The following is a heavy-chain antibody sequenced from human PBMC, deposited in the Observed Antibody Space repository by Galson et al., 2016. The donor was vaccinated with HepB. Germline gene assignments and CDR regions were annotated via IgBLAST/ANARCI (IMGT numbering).Heavy chain of an antibody. CDR3: LREGEYNSGYGDH. V-gene: IGHV3-23*01. CDR2: ISGSGGDT. CDR1: GFAFGTHA. D-gene: IGHD3-10*01. Sequence: SLRLSCAASGFAFGTHAMSWVRQAPGKGLEWISAISGSGGDTYCANSVKGRFTISRDNSKNTLYLQMNSLRAEDTALYYCLREGEYNSGYGDHWGQGTLVTVSS. J-gene: IGHJ4*02.